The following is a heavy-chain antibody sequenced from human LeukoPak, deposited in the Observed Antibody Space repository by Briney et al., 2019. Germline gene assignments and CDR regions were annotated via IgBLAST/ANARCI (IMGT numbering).Heavy chain of an antibody. D-gene: IGHD2-8*01. J-gene: IGHJ4*02. CDR3: AVDNNGYPLGTY. Sequence: GASVKVSCKASGYTFTSYGISWVRQAPGQGLEWMGWISAYNGNTRHAQKVQGRVTMTTDTTTNTAYLELRSLRSDDTAVYYCAVDNNGYPLGTYWGQGTLVTVSS. V-gene: IGHV1-18*01. CDR1: GYTFTSYG. CDR2: ISAYNGNT.